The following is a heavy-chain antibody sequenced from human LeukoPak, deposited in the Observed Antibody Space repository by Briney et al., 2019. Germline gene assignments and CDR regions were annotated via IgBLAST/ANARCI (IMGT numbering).Heavy chain of an antibody. Sequence: SETLSLTCAVSGGSISSYYWSWIRQPAGKGPEWIGRIYPSGSTNYSPSLESRVTMSVDTSNNQFSLKLSSVTAADTAVYYCARSGGRTTRMDVWGKGTTVTVSS. V-gene: IGHV4-4*07. J-gene: IGHJ6*04. CDR1: GGSISSYY. CDR3: ARSGGRTTRMDV. CDR2: IYPSGST. D-gene: IGHD2-15*01.